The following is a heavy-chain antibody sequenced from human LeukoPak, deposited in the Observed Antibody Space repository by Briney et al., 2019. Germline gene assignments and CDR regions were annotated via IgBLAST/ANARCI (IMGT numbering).Heavy chain of an antibody. J-gene: IGHJ4*02. D-gene: IGHD2-2*01. CDR2: INPNSGGT. CDR3: ARDGGYCSSTSCYIFDY. V-gene: IGHV1-2*02. CDR1: GYTFTGYY. Sequence: GASVKVSCKASGYTFTGYYMHWVRQAPGQGLEWMGWINPNSGGTNYAQKFQGRVTMTRDTSISTAYMGLSRLRSDDTAVYYCARDGGYCSSTSCYIFDYWGQGTLVTVSS.